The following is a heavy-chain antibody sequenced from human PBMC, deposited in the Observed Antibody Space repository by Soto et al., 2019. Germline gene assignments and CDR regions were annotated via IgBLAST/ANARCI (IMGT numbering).Heavy chain of an antibody. CDR3: ARDAGYSSRIDAFDI. J-gene: IGHJ3*02. D-gene: IGHD6-13*01. Sequence: QVQLQESGPGLVKPSGTLSLTCAVSSGSISSSNWWSWVRQPPGKGLEWIGEIYPSGSTNYNPSLKSRVTISVAKSKNHFSLKLSSVTAADTAVYYCARDAGYSSRIDAFDIWGQGTMVTVSS. V-gene: IGHV4-4*02. CDR1: SGSISSSNW. CDR2: IYPSGST.